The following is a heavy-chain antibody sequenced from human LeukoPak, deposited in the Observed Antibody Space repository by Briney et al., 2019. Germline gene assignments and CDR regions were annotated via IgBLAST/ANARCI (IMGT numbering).Heavy chain of an antibody. D-gene: IGHD2-21*01. Sequence: PGGSLRLFCAASGFTFSSYAMTWVRQAPGKGLAWVSSISKSDGSTYYADSVRGRFTISRDNSKNTVYLHMDSLRVEDTAIYYYARGALIPDFRGQGTLVTVSS. CDR2: ISKSDGST. CDR1: GFTFSSYA. CDR3: ARGALIPDF. V-gene: IGHV3-23*01. J-gene: IGHJ4*02.